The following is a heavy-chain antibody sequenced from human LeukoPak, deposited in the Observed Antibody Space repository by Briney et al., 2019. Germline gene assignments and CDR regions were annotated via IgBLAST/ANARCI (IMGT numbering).Heavy chain of an antibody. V-gene: IGHV1-69*02. D-gene: IGHD3-3*01. Sequence: GASVKVSCKASGGTFSSYTISWVRQAPGQGLEWMGRIIPILGIANYAQKFQGRVTITADKSTSTAYMELSSLRSEDTAVYYCARSDSGYDFWSGYYTSFDYWGQGTLVPVSS. CDR2: IIPILGIA. J-gene: IGHJ4*02. CDR3: ARSDSGYDFWSGYYTSFDY. CDR1: GGTFSSYT.